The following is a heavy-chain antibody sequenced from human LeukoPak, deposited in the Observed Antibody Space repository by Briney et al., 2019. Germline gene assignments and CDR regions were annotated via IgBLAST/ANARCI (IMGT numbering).Heavy chain of an antibody. CDR3: AKDRSSTLDDAFDF. CDR1: GFTLGDYA. J-gene: IGHJ3*01. Sequence: GTSLRLSCAASGFTLGDYAMHWVRQIPGKGLEWVSGIDWNSSHMVYADSVKGRFTISRDNAKNSLYLQMSSLRAEDRALYYCAKDRSSTLDDAFDFWGQGTMVTDSS. D-gene: IGHD6-13*01. V-gene: IGHV3-9*01. CDR2: IDWNSSHM.